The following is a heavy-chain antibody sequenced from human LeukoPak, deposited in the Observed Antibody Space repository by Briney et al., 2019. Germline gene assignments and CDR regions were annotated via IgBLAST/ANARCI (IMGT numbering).Heavy chain of an antibody. CDR1: GYTFTGYY. V-gene: IGHV1-2*02. J-gene: IGHJ4*02. Sequence: ASVKVSCKASGYTFTGYYTHWVRQAPGQGLEWMGWINPNSGGTNYAQKFQGRVTMTRDTSISTAYMELSRLRSDDTAVYYCARKSLIWFRELSPDYWGQGTLVTVSS. D-gene: IGHD3-10*01. CDR3: ARKSLIWFRELSPDY. CDR2: INPNSGGT.